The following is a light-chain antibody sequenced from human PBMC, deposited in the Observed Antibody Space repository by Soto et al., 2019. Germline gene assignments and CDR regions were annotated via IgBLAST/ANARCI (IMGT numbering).Light chain of an antibody. CDR2: GAS. Sequence: EMVLTQSPGTLSLSPGEIATLSCRASQSVSRSYLARYQQKPGQAPRLLIYGASSRPTGIPDRFSGSGSGTDFTLTISRLEPEDFAVYYCQQYGSSPLITFGQGTRLEIK. CDR3: QQYGSSPLIT. CDR1: QSVSRSY. V-gene: IGKV3-20*01. J-gene: IGKJ5*01.